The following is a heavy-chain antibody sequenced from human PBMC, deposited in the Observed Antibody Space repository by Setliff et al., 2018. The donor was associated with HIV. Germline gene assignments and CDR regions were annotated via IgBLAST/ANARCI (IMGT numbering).Heavy chain of an antibody. D-gene: IGHD2-2*01. Sequence: SETLSLTCTVSGGSISSGSYYWSWIRQTAGKGLEWVGRIYTSGSTNYNPSLKSRVTISVDTSKNQFSLKLSSVTSADSAVYYCARDRIVVVPAAISYYSYGMDVWGQGTTVTVSS. CDR1: GGSISSGSYY. CDR3: ARDRIVVVPAAISYYSYGMDV. V-gene: IGHV4-61*02. J-gene: IGHJ6*02. CDR2: IYTSGST.